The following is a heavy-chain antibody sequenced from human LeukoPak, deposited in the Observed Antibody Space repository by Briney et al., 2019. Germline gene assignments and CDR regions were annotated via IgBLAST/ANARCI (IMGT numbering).Heavy chain of an antibody. CDR3: ARDGSGYGHDAFDI. CDR1: GFTFSNYE. J-gene: IGHJ3*02. CDR2: IISSGSTL. V-gene: IGHV3-48*03. D-gene: IGHD5-12*01. Sequence: GGSLRLSCAASGFTFSNYEMNWVRQAPGKGLEWVSYIISSGSTLYYANSVKGRFAISRDNAKNSLYLQMNSLRAEDTAVYYCARDGSGYGHDAFDIWGQGTMFTVSS.